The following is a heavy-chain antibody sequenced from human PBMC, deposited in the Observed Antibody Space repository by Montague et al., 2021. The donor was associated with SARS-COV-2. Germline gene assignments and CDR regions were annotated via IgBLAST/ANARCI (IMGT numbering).Heavy chain of an antibody. CDR1: GDSITSDIYC. V-gene: IGHV4-61*09. D-gene: IGHD2-8*02. CDR2: IYPSGST. CDR3: ARDWWGTGGILSG. J-gene: IGHJ4*02. Sequence: TLSLTCTVSGDSITSDIYCWSWIRQPAGKGLEWIGHIYPSGSTNYNPSLRSRVTLSVDTSKKRFSLRLSSVSAADTAMYYCARDWWGTGGILSGWGQGTLVTVSS.